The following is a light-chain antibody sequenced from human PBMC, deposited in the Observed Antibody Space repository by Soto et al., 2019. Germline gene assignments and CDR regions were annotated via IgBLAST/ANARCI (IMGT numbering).Light chain of an antibody. CDR3: QQYNNWPRT. J-gene: IGKJ1*01. CDR2: GAS. V-gene: IGKV3-15*01. Sequence: EIVVTQSPAKLSVSPGERVTLSCRARQSVSSNLAWYQQKPGQAPRLLIYGASTRATGIPARFSGSGSGTEFTLTISSLQSEDFAVYYCQQYNNWPRTFGQGTKVDIK. CDR1: QSVSSN.